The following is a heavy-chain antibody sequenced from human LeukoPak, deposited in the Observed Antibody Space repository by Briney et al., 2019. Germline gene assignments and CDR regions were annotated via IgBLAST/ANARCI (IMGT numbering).Heavy chain of an antibody. V-gene: IGHV3-48*03. CDR1: GFTFSSYE. Sequence: PGGSLRLSCPASGFTFSSYEMNWVRQAPGKGLEWVSYISSSGSTIYYADSVKGRFTISRDNAKNSLYLQMNSLRAEDTAVYYCARDFGSYYGSAFDIWGQGTMVTASS. CDR2: ISSSGSTI. J-gene: IGHJ3*02. D-gene: IGHD1-26*01. CDR3: ARDFGSYYGSAFDI.